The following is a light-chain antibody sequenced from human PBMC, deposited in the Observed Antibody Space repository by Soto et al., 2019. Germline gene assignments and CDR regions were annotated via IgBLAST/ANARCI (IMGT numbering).Light chain of an antibody. J-gene: IGLJ1*01. V-gene: IGLV2-8*01. CDR2: EVN. CDR1: SSDVGGYNY. Sequence: QSALTQPPSASGSRGQSVAISCTGTSSDVGGYNYVSWYQQHPGKAPKLMIYEVNKRPSGVPDRFSGSKSGNTASLTVSGLQAEEEADYYCSSYAGSSNVFGTGTKLTVL. CDR3: SSYAGSSNV.